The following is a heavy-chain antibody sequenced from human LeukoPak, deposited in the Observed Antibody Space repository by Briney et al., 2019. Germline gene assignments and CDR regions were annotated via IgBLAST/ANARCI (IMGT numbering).Heavy chain of an antibody. D-gene: IGHD7-27*01. CDR1: GFTFSSCW. Sequence: QPGGSLRLSCAASGFTFSSCWMHWVCQAPGKGLVWVSRINSDGSSTSYADSVKGRFTISRDNAKNTLYLQMNSLRAEDTAVYYCARQDLTGAFFDYWGQGTLVTVSS. J-gene: IGHJ4*02. CDR3: ARQDLTGAFFDY. CDR2: INSDGSST. V-gene: IGHV3-74*01.